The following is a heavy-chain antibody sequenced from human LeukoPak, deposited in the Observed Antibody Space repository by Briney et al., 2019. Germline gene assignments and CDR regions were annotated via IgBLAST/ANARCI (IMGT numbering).Heavy chain of an antibody. CDR2: ISYDGSNK. CDR3: AKDGKWFGELLSSVYFDY. Sequence: GGSLRLSCAASGFTFSSYGMHWVRQAPGNGLEWVAVISYDGSNKYYADSVKGRFTISRDNSKNTLYLQMNSLRAEDTAVYYCAKDGKWFGELLSSVYFDYWGQGTLVTVSS. V-gene: IGHV3-30*18. D-gene: IGHD3-10*01. CDR1: GFTFSSYG. J-gene: IGHJ4*02.